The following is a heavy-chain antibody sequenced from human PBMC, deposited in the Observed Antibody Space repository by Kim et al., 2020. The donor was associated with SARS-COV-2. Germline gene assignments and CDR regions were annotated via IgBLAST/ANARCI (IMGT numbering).Heavy chain of an antibody. CDR3: ASGPYYDSSGYWAGQARFDI. D-gene: IGHD3-22*01. V-gene: IGHV1-69*13. J-gene: IGHJ3*02. CDR2: IIPIFGTA. Sequence: ASVKVSCKASGGTFSSYAISWVRQAPGQGLEWMGGIIPIFGTANYAQKFQGRVTITADESTSTAYMELSSLRSEDTAVYYCASGPYYDSSGYWAGQARFDIWGQGTMVTVSS. CDR1: GGTFSSYA.